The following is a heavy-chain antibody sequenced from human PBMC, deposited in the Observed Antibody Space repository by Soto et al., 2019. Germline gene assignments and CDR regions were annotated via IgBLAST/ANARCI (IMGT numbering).Heavy chain of an antibody. Sequence: GGSLRLSCAASGFTFSDYYMSWIRQAPGKGLEWVSYISSSGSTIYYADSVKGRFTISRDNAKNSLYLQMNSLRAEDTAVYYCARDRHTYYDFWSGENKNETDYWGQGTLVTVSS. J-gene: IGHJ4*02. CDR1: GFTFSDYY. CDR3: ARDRHTYYDFWSGENKNETDY. CDR2: ISSSGSTI. D-gene: IGHD3-3*01. V-gene: IGHV3-11*01.